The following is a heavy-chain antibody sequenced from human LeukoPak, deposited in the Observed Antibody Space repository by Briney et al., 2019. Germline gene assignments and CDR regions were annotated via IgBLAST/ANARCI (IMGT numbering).Heavy chain of an antibody. D-gene: IGHD6-13*01. CDR1: GYTFTGYY. CDR3: ARTGYSSTYRFTGDY. CDR2: LNPNSGGT. J-gene: IGHJ4*02. V-gene: IGHV1-2*02. Sequence: GASVKVSCKASGYTFTGYYMYWVRQAPGQGLEWMGWLNPNSGGTNYAQKFQGRVTMTRDTSISTAYMELSRLRSDDTAVYYCARTGYSSTYRFTGDYWGQGALVTVSS.